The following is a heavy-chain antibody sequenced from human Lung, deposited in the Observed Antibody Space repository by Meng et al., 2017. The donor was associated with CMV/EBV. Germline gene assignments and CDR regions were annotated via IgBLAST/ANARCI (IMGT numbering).Heavy chain of an antibody. D-gene: IGHD3-10*01. CDR2: INESAYSI. Sequence: VYGGPFTGYLCSWIRQPPGKGLEWIGEINESAYSINYNPSLKSRVTMSADTSKNQFSLKLRSVTAADTAVYYCARRVGSGKYYFDYWSQATVVTVSS. CDR1: GGPFTGYL. V-gene: IGHV4-34*01. J-gene: IGHJ4*02. CDR3: ARRVGSGKYYFDY.